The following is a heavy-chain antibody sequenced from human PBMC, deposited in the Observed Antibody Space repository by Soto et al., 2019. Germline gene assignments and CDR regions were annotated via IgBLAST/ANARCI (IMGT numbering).Heavy chain of an antibody. D-gene: IGHD3-22*01. J-gene: IGHJ4*02. CDR1: GFTLSSYG. V-gene: IGHV3-33*01. CDR2: IWYDGSNK. Sequence: PGGSLRLSCAASGFTLSSYGMHWVRQAPGKGLEWVAVIWYDGSNKYYADSVKGRFTISRDNSKNTLYLQMNSLRAEDTAVYYCAREHYYDSSGYRSVLDYWGQGTLVTVSS. CDR3: AREHYYDSSGYRSVLDY.